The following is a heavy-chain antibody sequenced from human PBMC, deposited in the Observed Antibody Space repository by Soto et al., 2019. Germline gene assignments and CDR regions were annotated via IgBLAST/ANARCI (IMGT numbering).Heavy chain of an antibody. CDR1: GDSSSSSVW. CDR3: ARKAWVRFDY. D-gene: IGHD7-27*01. J-gene: IGHJ4*02. CDR2: VFHTGNT. Sequence: SETLSLTCAVSGDSSSSSVWWTWFRQPPGKGLEWIGEVFHTGNTNYNPSLKSRVTMSVDKSTNEFSLKVTSVTAADTAIYYCARKAWVRFDYWGQGALVTVS. V-gene: IGHV4-4*02.